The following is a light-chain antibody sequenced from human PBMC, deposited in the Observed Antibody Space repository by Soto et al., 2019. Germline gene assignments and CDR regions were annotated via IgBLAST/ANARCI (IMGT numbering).Light chain of an antibody. CDR1: SSDVGGYNY. CDR2: EVS. J-gene: IGLJ3*02. Sequence: QSALTQPASVSGSPGQSITISCTGTSSDVGGYNYVSWYPQHPGKAPKFMIYEVSNRPSGVSNRFSGSKSGNTASLTISGLQAEDEADYYCSSYTSSSTHWVFGGGTKLTVL. CDR3: SSYTSSSTHWV. V-gene: IGLV2-14*01.